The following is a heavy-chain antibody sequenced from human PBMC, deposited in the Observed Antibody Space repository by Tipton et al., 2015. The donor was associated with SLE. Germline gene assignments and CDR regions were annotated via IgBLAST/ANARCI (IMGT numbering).Heavy chain of an antibody. CDR3: ARLSPPTQILVDDGSDI. J-gene: IGHJ3*02. V-gene: IGHV4-59*12. CDR1: GGSISSYY. Sequence: TLSLTCTVSGGSISSYYWSWIRQPPGKGLEWIGYIHHSGTTNYNPSLQSRVTISRDPSKNQFSLKLTSVTAADTALYYCARLSPPTQILVDDGSDIWGQGTMVTVSS. D-gene: IGHD1-26*01. CDR2: IHHSGTT.